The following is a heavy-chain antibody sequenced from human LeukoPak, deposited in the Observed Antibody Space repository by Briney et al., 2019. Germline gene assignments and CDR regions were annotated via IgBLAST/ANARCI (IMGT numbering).Heavy chain of an antibody. CDR2: IKQDGSEK. CDR1: GFTFSSYW. CDR3: ARGLTRVDSISWYA. Sequence: PGGSLRLSCAASGFTFSSYWMSWVRQAPGKGLEWVANIKQDGSEKYYVDSVKGRFTISRDNAKNSLYLQMNSLRAEDTAVYYCARGLTRVDSISWYAWGQGTLVTVSS. D-gene: IGHD6-13*01. J-gene: IGHJ5*02. V-gene: IGHV3-7*01.